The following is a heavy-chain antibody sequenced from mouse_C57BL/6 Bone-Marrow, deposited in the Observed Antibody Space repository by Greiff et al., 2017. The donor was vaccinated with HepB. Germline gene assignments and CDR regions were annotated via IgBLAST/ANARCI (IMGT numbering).Heavy chain of an antibody. CDR1: GYTFTSYW. CDR2: IDPSDSET. D-gene: IGHD2-2*01. CDR3: ARGDYGYDGAWFAY. Sequence: QVQLQQPGAELVRPGSSVKLSCKASGYTFTSYWMHWVKQRPIQGLEWIGNIDPSDSETHYNQKFKDKATLTVDKSSSTAYMQRSSLTSEDSAVYYCARGDYGYDGAWFAYWGQGTLVTVSA. V-gene: IGHV1-52*01. J-gene: IGHJ3*01.